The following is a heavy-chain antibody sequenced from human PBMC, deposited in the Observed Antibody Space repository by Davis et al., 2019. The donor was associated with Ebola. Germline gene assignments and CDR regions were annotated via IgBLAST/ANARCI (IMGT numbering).Heavy chain of an antibody. Sequence: MPSETLSLTCTVSGGSISSGGYYWSWIRQHPGKGLEWIGYIYYSGSTYYNPSLKSRVTISLDTSKKHFSLKLGSVTAADTAVYYCARGSQWLGPDYWGQGTLVTVSS. D-gene: IGHD6-19*01. CDR3: ARGSQWLGPDY. V-gene: IGHV4-31*03. J-gene: IGHJ4*02. CDR2: IYYSGST. CDR1: GGSISSGGYY.